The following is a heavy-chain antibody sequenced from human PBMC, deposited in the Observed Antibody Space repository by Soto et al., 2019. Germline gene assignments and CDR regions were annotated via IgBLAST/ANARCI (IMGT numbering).Heavy chain of an antibody. D-gene: IGHD3-10*01. CDR2: IDSGGRTT. CDR1: GFTFSSDW. V-gene: IGHV3-74*01. CDR3: ARWFTYGNFDYFDY. J-gene: IGHJ4*02. Sequence: GGSLRLSCAASGFTFSSDWMHWFRQAPEKGLMWVSRIDSGGRTTTYADSVKGRFTISRDNTKNTLYLQMNGLRAEDTALYYCARWFTYGNFDYFDYWGQGTQVTVSS.